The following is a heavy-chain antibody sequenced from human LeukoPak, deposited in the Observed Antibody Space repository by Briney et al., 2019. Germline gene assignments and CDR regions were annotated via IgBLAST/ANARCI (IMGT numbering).Heavy chain of an antibody. CDR2: IKQDGSEK. J-gene: IGHJ3*02. D-gene: IGHD1-1*01. CDR1: GFTFSSYW. V-gene: IGHV3-7*01. Sequence: GGSLRLSCAASGFTFSSYWMSWVRQAPGKGLEWVANIKQDGSEKYYVDSVKGRFTISRDNAQNSLYLQMNSLRAEDTAVYYCARDAGPMTTDAFDIWGQGTMVTVSS. CDR3: ARDAGPMTTDAFDI.